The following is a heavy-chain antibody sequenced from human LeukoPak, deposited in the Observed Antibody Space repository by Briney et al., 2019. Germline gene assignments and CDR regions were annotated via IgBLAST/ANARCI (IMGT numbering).Heavy chain of an antibody. J-gene: IGHJ6*02. Sequence: ASVKVSCKASGYTFTGYYMHWVRQAPGQGLEWMGWINPNSGGTNYAQKFQGRVTMTRDTSISTAYMELSRLRSDDTAVYYCARTLPPTISMVRGVLDYYYYGMDVWGQGTTVTVSS. CDR3: ARTLPPTISMVRGVLDYYYYGMDV. CDR1: GYTFTGYY. CDR2: INPNSGGT. V-gene: IGHV1-2*02. D-gene: IGHD3-10*01.